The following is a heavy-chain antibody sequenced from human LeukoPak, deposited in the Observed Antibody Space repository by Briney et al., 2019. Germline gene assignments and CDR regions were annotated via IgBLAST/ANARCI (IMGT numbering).Heavy chain of an antibody. CDR3: ARAYDFWSSNDY. CDR1: GYTFTGYY. CDR2: INPNSGNT. D-gene: IGHD3-3*01. Sequence: ASVKVSCKASGYTFTGYYMHWVRQAPGQGLEWMGWINPNSGNTGYAQKFQGRVTITRNTSISTAYMELRSLRSDDTAVYYCARAYDFWSSNDYWGQGTLVTVSS. J-gene: IGHJ4*02. V-gene: IGHV1-8*03.